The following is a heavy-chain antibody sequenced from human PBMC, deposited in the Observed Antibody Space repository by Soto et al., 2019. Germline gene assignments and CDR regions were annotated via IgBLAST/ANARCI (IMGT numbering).Heavy chain of an antibody. V-gene: IGHV1-69*02. Sequence: QVQLVQSGAEVKKPGSSVKVSCKASGGTFSTYTITWVRQAPGQGLEWMGRIIPIIGIINYAQNFQGRVTITADKLTGTAHMELSRLRSDATAVYYCARHTASHYNDSPASSSPWGQGPLVTVSS. CDR2: IIPIIGII. CDR1: GGTFSTYT. J-gene: IGHJ5*02. D-gene: IGHD3-22*01. CDR3: ARHTASHYNDSPASSSP.